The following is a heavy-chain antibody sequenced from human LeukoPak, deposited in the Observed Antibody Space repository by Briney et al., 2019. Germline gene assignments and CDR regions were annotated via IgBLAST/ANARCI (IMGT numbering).Heavy chain of an antibody. CDR3: ASTVAVGYYYYYGMDV. V-gene: IGHV4-4*02. CDR2: IYHSGST. D-gene: IGHD4-23*01. Sequence: GTLSLICAVSGGSISSSNWWSWVRQPPGKGLEWIGEIYHSGSTNYNPSLKSRVTISVDTSKNQFSLKLSSVTAADTAVYYCASTVAVGYYYYYGMDVWGQGTTVTVSS. J-gene: IGHJ6*02. CDR1: GGSISSSNW.